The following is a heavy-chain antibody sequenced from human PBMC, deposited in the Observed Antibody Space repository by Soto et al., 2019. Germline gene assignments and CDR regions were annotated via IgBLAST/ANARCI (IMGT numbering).Heavy chain of an antibody. D-gene: IGHD3-9*01. CDR1: GGSFSGYY. CDR3: ARGSHYDILTGRLYYYGMDV. V-gene: IGHV4-34*01. J-gene: IGHJ6*02. Sequence: SETLSLTCAVYGGSFSGYYWSWIRQPPGKGLEWIGEINHSGSTNYNPSLKSRVTISVDTSKNQFSLKLSSVTAADTAVYYCARGSHYDILTGRLYYYGMDVWGQGTTVTSP. CDR2: INHSGST.